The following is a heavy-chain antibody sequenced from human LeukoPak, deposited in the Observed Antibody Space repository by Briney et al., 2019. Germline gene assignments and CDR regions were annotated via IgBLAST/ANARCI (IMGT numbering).Heavy chain of an antibody. Sequence: GGSLRLSCAASGFTFSSNSMRWFRQPPGKGLEWVSSISTSSTYIYYADSVKGRFTISRDNAKNSLYLQMNSLRPEDTAVYYCGWGVDYWGQGTLVIVSS. CDR2: ISTSSTYI. V-gene: IGHV3-21*01. CDR1: GFTFSSNS. CDR3: GWGVDY. D-gene: IGHD3-16*01. J-gene: IGHJ4*02.